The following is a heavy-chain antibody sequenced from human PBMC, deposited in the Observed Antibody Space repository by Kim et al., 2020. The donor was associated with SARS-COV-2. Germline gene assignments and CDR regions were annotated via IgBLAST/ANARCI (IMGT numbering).Heavy chain of an antibody. CDR3: ARGYSSSWYVVWDY. Sequence: GGSLRLSCAASGFTFSSYEMNWVRQSPGKGLEWVSYISSSGSTIYYADSVKGRFTISRDNAKNSLYLQMNSLRAGDTAVYYCARGYSSSWYVVWDYWGQGTLVTVSS. CDR1: GFTFSSYE. V-gene: IGHV3-48*03. CDR2: ISSSGSTI. J-gene: IGHJ4*02. D-gene: IGHD6-13*01.